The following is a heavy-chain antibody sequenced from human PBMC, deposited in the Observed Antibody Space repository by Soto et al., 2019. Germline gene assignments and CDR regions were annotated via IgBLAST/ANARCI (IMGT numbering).Heavy chain of an antibody. CDR3: AKDHQPYYDFWSGNYGMDV. CDR2: ISYDGSNK. Sequence: GGSLRLSCAASGFTFSSYGMHWVRQAPGRGLEWVAVISYDGSNKYYADSVKGRFTISRDNSKNTLYLQMNSLRAEDTAVYYCAKDHQPYYDFWSGNYGMDVWGQGTTVTVS. J-gene: IGHJ6*02. CDR1: GFTFSSYG. D-gene: IGHD3-3*01. V-gene: IGHV3-30*18.